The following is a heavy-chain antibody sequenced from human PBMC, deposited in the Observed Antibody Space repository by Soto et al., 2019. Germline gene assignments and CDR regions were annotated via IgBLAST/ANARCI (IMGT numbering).Heavy chain of an antibody. J-gene: IGHJ6*02. CDR1: GGSISSYY. D-gene: IGHD6-13*01. CDR3: AREHWYSSSWDRAFIQRYYGMDV. Sequence: KPSETLSLTCTVSGGSISSYYWSWIRQPAGKGLEWIGRIYTSGSTNYNPSLKSRVTMSVDTSKNQFSLKLSSVTAADTAVYYCAREHWYSSSWDRAFIQRYYGMDVWGQGTAVTVSS. CDR2: IYTSGST. V-gene: IGHV4-4*07.